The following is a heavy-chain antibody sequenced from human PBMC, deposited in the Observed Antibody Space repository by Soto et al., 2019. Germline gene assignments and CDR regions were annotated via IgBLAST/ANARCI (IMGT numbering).Heavy chain of an antibody. CDR3: ARGSKLICGGDCYSVLDY. CDR2: INPTGGST. Sequence: ASVKVSCKASGYTFTSYYMHWVRQAPGQGLEWMGIINPTGGSTSYAQKFQGRVTMTRDTSTSTVYMELSSLRSEDTAVYYCARGSKLICGGDCYSVLDYWGQGTLVTVSS. D-gene: IGHD2-21*02. CDR1: GYTFTSYY. V-gene: IGHV1-46*01. J-gene: IGHJ4*02.